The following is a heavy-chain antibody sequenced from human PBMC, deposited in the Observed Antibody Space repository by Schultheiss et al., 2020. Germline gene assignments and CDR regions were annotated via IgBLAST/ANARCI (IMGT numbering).Heavy chain of an antibody. D-gene: IGHD5-18*01. J-gene: IGHJ3*02. V-gene: IGHV4-59*10. CDR2: IYTSGST. Sequence: SETLSLTCAVYGGSFSGYYWSWIRQPAGKGLEWIGRIYTSGSTNYNPSLKSRVTISVDTSKNQFSLKLSSVTAADTAVYYCASNTAMAYDAFDIWGQGTMVTVSS. CDR3: ASNTAMAYDAFDI. CDR1: GGSFSGYY.